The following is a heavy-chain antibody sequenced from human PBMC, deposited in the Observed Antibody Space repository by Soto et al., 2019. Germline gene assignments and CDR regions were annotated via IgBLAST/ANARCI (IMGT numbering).Heavy chain of an antibody. CDR3: ARIQLDTIMALDY. Sequence: QVQLVESGGGVLQPGKSLRLSCVASGFSFNTYGFHWVRQAPGKGLEWVSVIWSDGNNRYYADSVKGRFTISRDSSKITLYLQMNSLRVEDTAVYYCARIQLDTIMALDYWGQGTLVTVSS. J-gene: IGHJ4*02. V-gene: IGHV3-33*01. D-gene: IGHD5-18*01. CDR2: IWSDGNNR. CDR1: GFSFNTYG.